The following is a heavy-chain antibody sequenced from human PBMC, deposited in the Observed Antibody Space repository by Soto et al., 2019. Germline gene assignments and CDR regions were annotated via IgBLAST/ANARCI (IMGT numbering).Heavy chain of an antibody. CDR3: ARPIYSYGSDAFDI. Sequence: GGSLRLSCAASGFTFSSYSMNRVRQAPGKGLEWVSSISSSSSYIYYADSVKGRFTISRDNAKNSLYLQMNSLRAEDTAVYYCARPIYSYGSDAFDIWGQGTMVTVSS. CDR1: GFTFSSYS. CDR2: ISSSSSYI. D-gene: IGHD5-18*01. J-gene: IGHJ3*02. V-gene: IGHV3-21*01.